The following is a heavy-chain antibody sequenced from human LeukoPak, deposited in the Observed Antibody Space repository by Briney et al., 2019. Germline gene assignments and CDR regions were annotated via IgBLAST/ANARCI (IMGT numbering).Heavy chain of an antibody. J-gene: IGHJ4*02. D-gene: IGHD6-6*01. CDR1: CGSISSGSYY. Sequence: TSETLSLTCTVFCGSISSGSYYWSWIRQPAGKGLKWIGRIYTSGSTNYNPSLKSRVTISVDTSKNQFSLKLSSVTAAATAVYYCASSEYSSSGFDYWGQGTLVTVSS. CDR3: ASSEYSSSGFDY. V-gene: IGHV4-61*02. CDR2: IYTSGST.